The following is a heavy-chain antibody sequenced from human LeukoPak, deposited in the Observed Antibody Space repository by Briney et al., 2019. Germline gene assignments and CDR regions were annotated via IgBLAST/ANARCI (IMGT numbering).Heavy chain of an antibody. CDR1: GFTFSSYW. CDR3: ARRRGKAIITEIDY. CDR2: IKQDGSEK. Sequence: GGSLRLSCAASGFTFSSYWMSWVRQAPGKGLEWVANIKQDGSEKYYVDSVKGRFTISRDNAKNSLYLQMNSLRAEDTAVYYCARRRGKAIITEIDYWGQGTLVTVSS. D-gene: IGHD4-23*01. V-gene: IGHV3-7*01. J-gene: IGHJ4*02.